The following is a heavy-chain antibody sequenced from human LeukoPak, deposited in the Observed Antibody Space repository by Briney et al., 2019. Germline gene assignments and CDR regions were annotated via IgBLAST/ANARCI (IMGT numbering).Heavy chain of an antibody. Sequence: KPSETLSLTCAVYNGSLSDYYWSWIRQSPGKGLEWIGEINQSGDTTYNPSLKSRVTISVDTSKNQLSLRLSSVTAADTAVYYCAREASGSYYGGYFDYWGQGTLVTVSS. D-gene: IGHD1-26*01. CDR2: INQSGDT. CDR3: AREASGSYYGGYFDY. J-gene: IGHJ4*02. CDR1: NGSLSDYY. V-gene: IGHV4-34*01.